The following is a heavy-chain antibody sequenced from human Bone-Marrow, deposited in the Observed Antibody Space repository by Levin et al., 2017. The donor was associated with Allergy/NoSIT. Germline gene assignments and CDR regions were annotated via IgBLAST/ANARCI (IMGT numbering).Heavy chain of an antibody. CDR1: GYTFTSYY. CDR3: AVVRLWFGELSRDGGPWPFDP. D-gene: IGHD3-10*01. V-gene: IGHV1-46*01. Sequence: GASVKVSCKASGYTFTSYYMHWVRQAPGQGLEWMGIINPSGGSTSYAQKFQGRVTMTRDTSTSTVYMELSSLRSEDTAVCYCAVVRLWFGELSRDGGPWPFDPWGQGTLVTVSS. J-gene: IGHJ5*02. CDR2: INPSGGST.